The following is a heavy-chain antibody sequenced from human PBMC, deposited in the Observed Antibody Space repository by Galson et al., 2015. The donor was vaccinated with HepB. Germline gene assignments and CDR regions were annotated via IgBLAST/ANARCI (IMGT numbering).Heavy chain of an antibody. J-gene: IGHJ5*02. D-gene: IGHD6-13*01. CDR3: ARGGVWSSSSRTYNWFDP. Sequence: ETLSLTCAVYGGSFSGYYWSWIRQPPGKGLEWIGEINHSGSTNYNPSLKSRVTISVDTSKNQFSLKLSSVTAADTAGYYCARGGVWSSSSRTYNWFDPWGQGTLFTVSS. V-gene: IGHV4-34*01. CDR1: GGSFSGYY. CDR2: INHSGST.